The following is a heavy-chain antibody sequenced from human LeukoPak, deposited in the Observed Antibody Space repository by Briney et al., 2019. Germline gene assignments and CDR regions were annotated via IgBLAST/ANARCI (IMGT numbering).Heavy chain of an antibody. CDR2: INHSGST. J-gene: IGHJ4*02. CDR3: ARGRGGLAGSFYFDY. D-gene: IGHD2-15*01. Sequence: SETLSLTCAVYGGSFSGYYWSWIRQPPGKGLEWIGEINHSGSTNYNPSLKSRVTISVDTSKSQFSLKLSSVTAADTTVYYCARGRGGLAGSFYFDYWGQGTLVTVSS. CDR1: GGSFSGYY. V-gene: IGHV4-34*01.